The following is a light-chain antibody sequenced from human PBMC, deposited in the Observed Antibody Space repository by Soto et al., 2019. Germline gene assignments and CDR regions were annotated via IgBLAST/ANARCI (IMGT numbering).Light chain of an antibody. CDR2: DAS. CDR1: QDISNY. V-gene: IGKV1-33*01. CDR3: QQYDNPIT. Sequence: DIQMTQSPSSLSSSVPDRFTITCQASQDISNYLNWYQQKPGKAPKLLIYDASNLETGVPSRFSGSGSGTDFTFTISSLQPEDIATYYCQQYDNPITFGQGTRLEIK. J-gene: IGKJ5*01.